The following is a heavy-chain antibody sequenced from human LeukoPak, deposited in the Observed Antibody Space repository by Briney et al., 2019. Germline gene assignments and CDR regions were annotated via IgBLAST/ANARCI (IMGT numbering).Heavy chain of an antibody. CDR3: ARFRSGSYFDY. J-gene: IGHJ4*02. D-gene: IGHD1-26*01. CDR1: EFTFSSYS. CDR2: ISSSSSTI. V-gene: IGHV3-48*01. Sequence: GGSLRLSCAASEFTFSSYSMNWVRQAPGKGLEWVSYISSSSSTIYYADSVKGRFTISRDNAKNSLYLQMNSLRAEDTAVYYCARFRSGSYFDYWGQGTLVTVSS.